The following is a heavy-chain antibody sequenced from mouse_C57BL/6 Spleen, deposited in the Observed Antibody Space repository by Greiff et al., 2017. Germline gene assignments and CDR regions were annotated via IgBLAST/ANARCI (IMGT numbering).Heavy chain of an antibody. J-gene: IGHJ4*01. CDR1: GFTFSSYA. CDR2: ISDGGSYT. CDR3: ARDRLGLYYYAMDY. Sequence: EVQVVESGGGLVKPGGSLKLSCAASGFTFSSYAMSWVRQTPEKRLEWVANISDGGSYTYYPDNVKGRFTISRDNAKNNLYLQMSHLKSEDTAMYYCARDRLGLYYYAMDYWGQGTSVTVSS. V-gene: IGHV5-4*01. D-gene: IGHD4-1*01.